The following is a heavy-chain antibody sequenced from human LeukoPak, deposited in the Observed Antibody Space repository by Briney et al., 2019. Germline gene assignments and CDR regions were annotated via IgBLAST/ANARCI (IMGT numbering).Heavy chain of an antibody. CDR3: ARRLCGGSCYSAHFDY. V-gene: IGHV5-51*01. Sequence: GESLKISCKGSGFSFTSYWIGWARQMPGKGLEWMGIIYPGDSDTRYSPSFQGQVTISADKSISTAYLQWSSLKASDTAMYYCARRLCGGSCYSAHFDYWGQGTLVTVSS. CDR2: IYPGDSDT. CDR1: GFSFTSYW. D-gene: IGHD2-15*01. J-gene: IGHJ4*02.